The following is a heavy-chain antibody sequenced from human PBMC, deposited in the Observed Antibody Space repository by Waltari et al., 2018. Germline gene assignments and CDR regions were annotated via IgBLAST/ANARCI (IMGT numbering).Heavy chain of an antibody. D-gene: IGHD1-1*01. V-gene: IGHV1-46*01. J-gene: IGHJ6*02. CDR1: GYTFTSYY. CDR2: INPRGGRT. CDR3: ARGAFGNSEPYYYYGMDV. Sequence: QVQLVQSGAEVKKPGASVKVSCKASGYTFTSYYMHWVRQAPGQGLEWMGIINPRGGRTGYAQNVQGRGTMTRDTSTGTVYMELSSLRSEDTAVFYCARGAFGNSEPYYYYGMDVWGQGTTVTVSS.